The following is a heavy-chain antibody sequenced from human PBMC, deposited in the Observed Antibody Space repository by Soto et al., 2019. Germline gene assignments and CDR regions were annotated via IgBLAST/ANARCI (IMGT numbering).Heavy chain of an antibody. CDR3: ARGIWTMTRGAYYFDN. V-gene: IGHV1-3*01. D-gene: IGHD3-10*01. Sequence: QVQLVQSGAEVKKPGASVKVSCKASGYTFTNYAMQWVRQAPEQRLEWMGWINAGNGDTKYSQNFQGRVTITRDAYAXXAYMELSSLTSEDTAVYYCARGIWTMTRGAYYFDNWGQGTLVTVSS. J-gene: IGHJ4*02. CDR2: INAGNGDT. CDR1: GYTFTNYA.